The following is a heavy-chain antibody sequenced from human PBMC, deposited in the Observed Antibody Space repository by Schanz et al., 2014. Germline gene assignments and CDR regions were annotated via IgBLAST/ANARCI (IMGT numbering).Heavy chain of an antibody. V-gene: IGHV3-66*01. CDR3: ARGSGTFDS. CDR1: GFTVSNNY. D-gene: IGHD3-3*01. J-gene: IGHJ4*02. Sequence: EVQLVESGGGLVKPGESLRLSCAASGFTVSNNYMSWVRQAPGKGLECVSIIYSDGSTYYADSVKGRFTISRDNSDNTLYLQMNNLRAEDTAVYYCARGSGTFDSWGQGTLVTVSS. CDR2: IYSDGST.